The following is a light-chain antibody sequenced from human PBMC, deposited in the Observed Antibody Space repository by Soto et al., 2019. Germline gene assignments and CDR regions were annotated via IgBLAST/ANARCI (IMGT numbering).Light chain of an antibody. CDR3: SSYTSSSTRV. J-gene: IGLJ1*01. CDR2: EVS. CDR1: SSDVGGYNY. V-gene: IGLV2-14*01. Sequence: QSVLTQPASVSGSPGQSITISCTGTSSDVGGYNYVSWYQQHPGKAPKLMIYEVSNRPSGVSNRFSGSKSGNTASLTISGLQAEDEADCYCSSYTSSSTRVFGTGTKVTV.